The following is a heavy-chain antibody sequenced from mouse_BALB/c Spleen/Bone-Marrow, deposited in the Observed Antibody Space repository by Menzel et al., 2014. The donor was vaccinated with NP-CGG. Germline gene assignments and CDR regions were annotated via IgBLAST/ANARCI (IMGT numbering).Heavy chain of an antibody. CDR1: GFTFSSFG. V-gene: IGHV5-17*02. Sequence: EVQLQQSGGGLVQPGGSRKLSCAASGFTFSSFGMHWVRQAPEKGLEWVAYINSGSSTIYYADTVKGRFTISRDNPKNTLFLQMTSLRSEDTAMYYCARSPYDYAAMDYWGQGTSVTVSS. D-gene: IGHD2-4*01. CDR3: ARSPYDYAAMDY. J-gene: IGHJ4*01. CDR2: INSGSSTI.